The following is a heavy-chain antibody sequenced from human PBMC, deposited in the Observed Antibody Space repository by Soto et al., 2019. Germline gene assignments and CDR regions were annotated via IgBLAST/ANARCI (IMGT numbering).Heavy chain of an antibody. D-gene: IGHD2-15*01. CDR3: ARIGYCSGGDCYFGIDY. V-gene: IGHV3-33*01. Sequence: GGSLRLSSAAAEFTFSSYGMHWVRQAPGKGLEWVAVICYDGSCKYYADSVKGRFTISRDNSKNTLYLQMNSLRAEDTAVYYCARIGYCSGGDCYFGIDYWGQGTLVTVSS. J-gene: IGHJ4*02. CDR2: ICYDGSCK. CDR1: EFTFSSYG.